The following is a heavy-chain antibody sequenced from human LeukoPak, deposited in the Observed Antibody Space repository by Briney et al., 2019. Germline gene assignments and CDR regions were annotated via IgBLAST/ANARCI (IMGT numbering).Heavy chain of an antibody. CDR2: IKQDGSEK. CDR3: ARVRRGSYKYLLDY. D-gene: IGHD1-26*01. Sequence: GGSLRLSCAASGFTFSSYWMSWVRQAPGKGLEWVANIKQDGSEKYYVDSVKGRFTISRDNAKNSLYLQMNSLRAEDTAVYYCARVRRGSYKYLLDYWGQGTLVTVSS. CDR1: GFTFSSYW. V-gene: IGHV3-7*01. J-gene: IGHJ4*02.